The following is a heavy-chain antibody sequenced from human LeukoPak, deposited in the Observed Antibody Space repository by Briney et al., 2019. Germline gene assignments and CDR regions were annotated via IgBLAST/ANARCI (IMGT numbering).Heavy chain of an antibody. CDR2: LIPIFGTA. CDR1: GGTFSSYA. CDR3: ARIRYYDSRGLTYYYYYGMDV. D-gene: IGHD3-22*01. J-gene: IGHJ6*02. Sequence: ASVKVSCKASGGTFSSYAISWVRQAPGQGLEWMGGLIPIFGTANYAQKFQGRVTITADESTSTAYMELSSLRSEDTAVYYCARIRYYDSRGLTYYYYYGMDVWGQGTTVTVSS. V-gene: IGHV1-69*13.